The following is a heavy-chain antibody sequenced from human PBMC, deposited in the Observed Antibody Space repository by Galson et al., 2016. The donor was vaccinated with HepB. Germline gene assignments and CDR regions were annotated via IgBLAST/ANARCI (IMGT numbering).Heavy chain of an antibody. CDR2: ISVNYGKT. Sequence: SEKVSCKAFGYTFKSYGSSWVRQAPGQGLEWMGWISVNYGKTNYGQRFQGRLTMTTDTSTSTAYMELKSLRPDDTAMYYCARDPSIVPAHDLDYWGQGSLVTVSS. V-gene: IGHV1-18*01. CDR1: GYTFKSYG. CDR3: ARDPSIVPAHDLDY. D-gene: IGHD2/OR15-2a*01. J-gene: IGHJ4*02.